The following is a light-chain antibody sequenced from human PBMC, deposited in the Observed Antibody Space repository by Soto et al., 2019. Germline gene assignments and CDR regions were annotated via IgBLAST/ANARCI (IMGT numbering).Light chain of an antibody. CDR3: QQYNSYPIT. CDR2: GAS. Sequence: DIQMPQSPSSVSASVGARFPITGRASQDITSGLAWYQKSPGRATKLLIYGASSLQSGVPSRFSGSGSGTDFTLTISSLQPEEFATYYCQQYNSYPITVGKGTRLEIK. CDR1: QDITSG. V-gene: IGKV1D-16*01. J-gene: IGKJ5*01.